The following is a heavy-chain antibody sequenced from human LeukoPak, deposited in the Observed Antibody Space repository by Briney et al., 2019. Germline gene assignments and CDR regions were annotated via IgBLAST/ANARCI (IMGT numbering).Heavy chain of an antibody. CDR2: VSGFVYNI. V-gene: IGHV3-23*01. CDR1: GFTFSSYA. CDR3: ARSEKLYYYDSSGYSPNYFDY. Sequence: PGGSLRLSCAASGFTFSSYAMSWVRQAPGKGLEWVSSVSGFVYNIYYADSVKGRFTISRDNAKNSLYLQMNSLRAEDTAVYYCARSEKLYYYDSSGYSPNYFDYWGQGTLVTVSS. D-gene: IGHD3-22*01. J-gene: IGHJ4*02.